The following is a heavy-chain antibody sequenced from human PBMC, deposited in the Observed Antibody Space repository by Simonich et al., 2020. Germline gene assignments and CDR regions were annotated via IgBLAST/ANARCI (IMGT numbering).Heavy chain of an antibody. V-gene: IGHV1-2*02. CDR3: ARDRAARYYYYYYMDV. D-gene: IGHD6-6*01. Sequence: QVQLVQSGAEVKKPGASVKVSCKASGYTFTGYYRNWGRQAPGQGLEWMGWINPNSGGTNYAPKFQGRVTMTRDTSISTAYMELSRLRSDDTAVYYCARDRAARYYYYYYMDVWGKGTTVTVSS. CDR1: GYTFTGYY. CDR2: INPNSGGT. J-gene: IGHJ6*03.